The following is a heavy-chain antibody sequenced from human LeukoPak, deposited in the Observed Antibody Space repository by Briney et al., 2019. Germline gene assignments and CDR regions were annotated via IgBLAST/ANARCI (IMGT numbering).Heavy chain of an antibody. CDR1: GFIFSSYS. J-gene: IGHJ6*02. CDR2: ITGSGGNT. V-gene: IGHV3-23*01. Sequence: GGSLRLSCAASGFIFSSYSMSWVRQAPGKGLEWVSVITGSGGNTYYADSVKDRFTISKDNSKNTVYLQMSSLRVDDTAVYYCAKAASSSWPSYYYGMDVWGQGTTVTVSS. D-gene: IGHD6-13*01. CDR3: AKAASSSWPSYYYGMDV.